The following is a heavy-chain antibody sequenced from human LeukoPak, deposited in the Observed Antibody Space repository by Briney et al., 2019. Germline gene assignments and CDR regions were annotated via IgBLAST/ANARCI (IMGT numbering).Heavy chain of an antibody. CDR1: GFTFSSYP. CDR3: AKARGATYGTYYFDY. CDR2: RGSGGDT. J-gene: IGHJ4*02. V-gene: IGHV3-23*01. Sequence: GGSLRLSCSASGFTFSSYPVTWVRQAPGKGVEWGAIRGSGGDTYYADSVKGRFTVSRDNSKNTLYLQMNSLRAEDTAVYHCAKARGATYGTYYFDYWGQGTLVTVSS. D-gene: IGHD1-1*01.